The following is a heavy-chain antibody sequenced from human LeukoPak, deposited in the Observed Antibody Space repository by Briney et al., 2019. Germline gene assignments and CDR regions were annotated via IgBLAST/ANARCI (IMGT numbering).Heavy chain of an antibody. CDR1: GGSIRSSYYY. V-gene: IGHV4-30-4*08. J-gene: IGHJ4*02. CDR2: IYYSGSA. Sequence: SETLSLTCTVSGGSIRSSYYYWGWIRQPPGKGLEWIGYIYYSGSAYYNSSLKSRVTMSVDTSKNQLSLKLSSLTAADTAVYYCARVVRYSYAGSDYWGQGTLVTVSS. CDR3: ARVVRYSYAGSDY. D-gene: IGHD5-18*01.